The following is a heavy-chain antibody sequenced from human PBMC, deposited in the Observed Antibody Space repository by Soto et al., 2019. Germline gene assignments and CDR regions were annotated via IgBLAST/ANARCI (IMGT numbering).Heavy chain of an antibody. CDR2: IGTAGDT. J-gene: IGHJ4*02. CDR3: ARWRGNYYDSSGYLDY. D-gene: IGHD3-22*01. Sequence: VQLVESGGGLVQPGGSLRLSCAASGFTFSSYDMHWVRQATGKGLEWVSAIGTAGDTYYPGSVKGRFTISRENAKNSLYLQMNSLRAGDTAVYYCARWRGNYYDSSGYLDYWGQGTLVTVSS. V-gene: IGHV3-13*01. CDR1: GFTFSSYD.